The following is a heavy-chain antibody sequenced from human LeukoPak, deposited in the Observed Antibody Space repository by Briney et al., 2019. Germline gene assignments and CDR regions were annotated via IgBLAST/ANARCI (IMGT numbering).Heavy chain of an antibody. CDR2: IYYSGST. CDR1: GGSISSYY. D-gene: IGHD6-19*01. CDR3: ARGSEGESSGWYGTFDY. Sequence: SETLSLTCTVSGGSISSYYWSWIRQPPGKGLEWIGYIYYSGSTNYNPSLKSRVTISVDTSKNQFSLKLSSVTAADTAVYYCARGSEGESSGWYGTFDYWGQGTLVTVSS. V-gene: IGHV4-59*01. J-gene: IGHJ4*02.